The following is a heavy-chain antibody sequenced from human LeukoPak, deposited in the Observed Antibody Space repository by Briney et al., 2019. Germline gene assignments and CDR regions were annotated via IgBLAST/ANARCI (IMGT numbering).Heavy chain of an antibody. CDR1: GFTFSSYG. D-gene: IGHD4-17*01. CDR3: ARDRGWGLRFLDY. J-gene: IGHJ4*02. CDR2: IKQDGSEK. V-gene: IGHV3-7*01. Sequence: GGSLRLSCAASGFTFSSYGMHWVRQAPGKGLEWVANIKQDGSEKYYVDSVKGRFTISRDNAKNSLYLQMDSLRAEDTAMYFCARDRGWGLRFLDYWGQGTLVTVSS.